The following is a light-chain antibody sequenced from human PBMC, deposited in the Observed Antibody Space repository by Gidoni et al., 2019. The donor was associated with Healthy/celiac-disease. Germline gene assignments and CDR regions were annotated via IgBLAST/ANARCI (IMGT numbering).Light chain of an antibody. V-gene: IGKV3-20*01. CDR3: QQYGSSPLT. CDR2: GAS. Sequence: EIVLTQSPGTLSLSPGERATLLAWYQQKPGQAPRLLIYGASSRATGIPDRFSGSGSGTDFTLTISRLEPEDFAVYYCQQYGSSPLTFXGXTKVEIK. J-gene: IGKJ4*01.